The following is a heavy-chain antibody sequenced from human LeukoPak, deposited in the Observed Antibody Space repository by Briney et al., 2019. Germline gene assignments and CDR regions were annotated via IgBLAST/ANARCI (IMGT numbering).Heavy chain of an antibody. J-gene: IGHJ4*02. CDR2: ISPNSGGT. V-gene: IGHV1-2*02. CDR3: ARDRRGYYYDSSGYYYDY. CDR1: GYTFTGYY. D-gene: IGHD3-22*01. Sequence: GASVKVSCKASGYTFTGYYMHWVRQAPGQGLEWMGWISPNSGGTNYAQKFQGRVTMTRDTSISTAYMELSRLRSDDTAVYYCARDRRGYYYDSSGYYYDYWGQGTLVTVSS.